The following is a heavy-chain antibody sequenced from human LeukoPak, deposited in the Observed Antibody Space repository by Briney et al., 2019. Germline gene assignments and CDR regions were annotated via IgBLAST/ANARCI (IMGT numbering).Heavy chain of an antibody. CDR3: AREDYGGNSGTYFDY. V-gene: IGHV6-1*01. CDR2: TYYRSKWYN. Sequence: SQTLSLTCAISGDSVSSSSATWTWLRQSPSGGLEWLGRTYYRSKWYNEYAASVRSRITINPDTSKNQFSLQLGSVTPEDTAVYYCAREDYGGNSGTYFDYWGQGTLVTVSS. CDR1: GDSVSSSSAT. D-gene: IGHD4-23*01. J-gene: IGHJ4*02.